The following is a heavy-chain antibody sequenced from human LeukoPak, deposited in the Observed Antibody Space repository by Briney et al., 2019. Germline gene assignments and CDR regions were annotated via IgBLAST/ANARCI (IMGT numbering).Heavy chain of an antibody. CDR1: GGSISSGSYY. D-gene: IGHD3-22*01. Sequence: SETLSLTCTVSGGSISSGSYYWSWIRQHPGKGLEWIGYIYYSGSTYYNPSLKSRVTISVDTSKNQFSLKLSSVTAADTAVYYCARDYKYYYDSSGYYYGMDVWGQGTTVTVSS. CDR2: IYYSGST. V-gene: IGHV4-31*03. J-gene: IGHJ6*02. CDR3: ARDYKYYYDSSGYYYGMDV.